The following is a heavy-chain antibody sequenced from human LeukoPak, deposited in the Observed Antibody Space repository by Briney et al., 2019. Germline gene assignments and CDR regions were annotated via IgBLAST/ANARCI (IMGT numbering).Heavy chain of an antibody. CDR3: ARQEYSSSPGDY. Sequence: GESLQISGKGSGYSFTSYWIGWVRQMPGKGLEGMGIIYPGDSDNRYSPSFQVQVTISADKSISTAYLQWSSLKASDTAMYYCARQEYSSSPGDYWGQGTLVTVSS. D-gene: IGHD6-6*01. CDR1: GYSFTSYW. J-gene: IGHJ4*02. V-gene: IGHV5-51*01. CDR2: IYPGDSDN.